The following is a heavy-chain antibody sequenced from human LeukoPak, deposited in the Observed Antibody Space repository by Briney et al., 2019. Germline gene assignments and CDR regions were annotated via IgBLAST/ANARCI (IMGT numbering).Heavy chain of an antibody. Sequence: GGFLRLSCAASGFTFSCNWMHWLRQAPGRRLVWVAKINPDGNRSDYVDSVKGRFTISRDNAKNTQYAKMYSVRAEATAVYNSERGPAEWGQETLVIVSS. V-gene: IGHV3-74*01. CDR3: ERGPAE. J-gene: IGHJ4*02. CDR1: GFTFSCNW. CDR2: INPDGNRS.